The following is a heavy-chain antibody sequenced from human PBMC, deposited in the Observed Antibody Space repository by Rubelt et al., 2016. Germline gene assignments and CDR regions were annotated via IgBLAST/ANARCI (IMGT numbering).Heavy chain of an antibody. D-gene: IGHD3-3*01. CDR1: GYTFTSYD. J-gene: IGHJ6*02. CDR3: ARLAITIFGVVVYYYGMDV. V-gene: IGHV1-8*01. CDR2: MNPNSGNT. Sequence: QVQLVQSGAEVKKPGASVKVSCKASGYTFTSYDIKWVRQATGQGLEWMGWMNPNSGNTGYAQKFQGRVTMTRNTTISTAYRKLSSLRYEDTAVCYGARLAITIFGVVVYYYGMDVWGQGTTVTVSS.